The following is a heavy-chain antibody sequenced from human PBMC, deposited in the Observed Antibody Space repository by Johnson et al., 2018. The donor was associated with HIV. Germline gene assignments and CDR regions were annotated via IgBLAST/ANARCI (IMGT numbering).Heavy chain of an antibody. CDR2: INWNGTDT. J-gene: IGHJ3*02. CDR3: ALEAVRSTDAFDI. D-gene: IGHD3-10*01. Sequence: MNWVRQVPGKGLEWVSGINWNGTDTYYADSVKGRFTISRDNARNTKFWQLNSRKDEDTAVYYCALEAVRSTDAFDIWGQGTMVIVSS. V-gene: IGHV3-74*01.